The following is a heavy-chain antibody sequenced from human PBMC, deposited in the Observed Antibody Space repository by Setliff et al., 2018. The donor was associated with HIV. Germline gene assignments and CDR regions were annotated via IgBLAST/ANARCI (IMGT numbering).Heavy chain of an antibody. CDR3: ARFEVTTVTTRDY. CDR2: IYHSGST. V-gene: IGHV4-38-2*02. J-gene: IGHJ4*02. D-gene: IGHD4-17*01. Sequence: PSETLSLTCTVSGYSISSGYYWGWIRQPPGKGLEWIGSIYHSGSTYYNPSLKSRVTISLDTSRNQFSLKLRSVTAADTAVYYCARFEVTTVTTRDYWGQGTLVTVSS. CDR1: GYSISSGYY.